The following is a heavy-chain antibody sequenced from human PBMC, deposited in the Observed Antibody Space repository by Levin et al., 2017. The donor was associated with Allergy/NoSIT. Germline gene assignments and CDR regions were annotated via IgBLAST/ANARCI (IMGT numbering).Heavy chain of an antibody. CDR3: TRDRGSSGWFES. V-gene: IGHV4-61*01. CDR1: GGPVHSGSYY. J-gene: IGHJ5*01. CDR2: VYYSGTT. D-gene: IGHD6-19*01. Sequence: RSQTLSLTCTVSGGPVHSGSYYWSWIRQPPGKGLEWIGSVYYSGTTNYNPSLKRRASITVDTSKNQFSLTLSSLTAADTAVYYCTRDRGSSGWFESWGQGTLVTVSS.